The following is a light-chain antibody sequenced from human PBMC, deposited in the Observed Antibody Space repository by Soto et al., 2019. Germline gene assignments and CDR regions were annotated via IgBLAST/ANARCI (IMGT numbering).Light chain of an antibody. CDR1: SSDVGSYNL. CDR2: EGS. V-gene: IGLV2-23*01. J-gene: IGLJ7*01. Sequence: QSALTQPASVSGSPGQSITISCTGTSSDVGSYNLVSWYQQHPGKAPKLMIYEGSKRPSGVSNRFSGSKSGNTASLTISGLQAEDEAGYYCCSYAGSSTHAVFGGGTQLTVL. CDR3: CSYAGSSTHAV.